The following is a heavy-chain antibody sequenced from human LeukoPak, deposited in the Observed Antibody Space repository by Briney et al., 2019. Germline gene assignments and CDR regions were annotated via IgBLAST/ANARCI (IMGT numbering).Heavy chain of an antibody. Sequence: SETLSLTCAVYGGSFSGYYWSWIRQPPGKGLEWIGEINHSGSTHYNPSLKSRVTISVDTSKNQFSLRLSSVTAADTAVYYCARGLPFTIVLMVYGNWSDPWGQGTLVTVSS. V-gene: IGHV4-34*01. J-gene: IGHJ5*02. D-gene: IGHD2-8*01. CDR3: ARGLPFTIVLMVYGNWSDP. CDR2: INHSGST. CDR1: GGSFSGYY.